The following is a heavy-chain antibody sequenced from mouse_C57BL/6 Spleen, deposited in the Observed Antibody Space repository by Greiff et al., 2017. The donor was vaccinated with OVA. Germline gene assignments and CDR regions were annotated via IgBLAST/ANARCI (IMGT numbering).Heavy chain of an antibody. J-gene: IGHJ4*01. V-gene: IGHV14-4*01. Sequence: EVKLLESGAELVRPGASVKLSCTASGFNIKDDYMHWVKQRPEQGLEWIGWIDPENGDTEYASKFQGKATITADTSSNTAYLQLSSLTSEDTAVYYCVWLLPYAMDYWGQGTSVTVSS. D-gene: IGHD2-2*01. CDR1: GFNIKDDY. CDR3: VWLLPYAMDY. CDR2: IDPENGDT.